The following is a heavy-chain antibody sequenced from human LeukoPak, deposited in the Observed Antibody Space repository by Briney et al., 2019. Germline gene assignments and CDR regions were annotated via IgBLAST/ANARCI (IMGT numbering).Heavy chain of an antibody. Sequence: SETLSLTCTVSGGSVSSTGRYWGWIRQPPGKGLEWIGSAYYTGDIYSPPSLKCRLTISVDTSKNQFALTLSSVTAADTAVYYCGRHVSNGWDYHYGLDVWGRGTTVTVSS. J-gene: IGHJ6*02. CDR1: GGSVSSTGRY. CDR3: GRHVSNGWDYHYGLDV. V-gene: IGHV4-39*01. CDR2: AYYTGDI. D-gene: IGHD6-19*01.